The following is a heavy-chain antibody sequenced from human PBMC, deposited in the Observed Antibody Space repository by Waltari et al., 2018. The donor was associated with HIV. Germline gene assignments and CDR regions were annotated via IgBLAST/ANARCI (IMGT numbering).Heavy chain of an antibody. J-gene: IGHJ4*02. V-gene: IGHV1-18*01. D-gene: IGHD3-16*02. Sequence: QIRLFQSDHVVRKSGASVTISCTTAGYPFINSHVTWVRQSLGQRLDWMGGITIYTANSNYTLASQGIVTLTTDAAAATTYLQLKDLRPDDTAMYYCTRGNIWGSYRYFDYWGPGTLVTVS. CDR2: ITIYTANS. CDR1: GYPFINSH. CDR3: TRGNIWGSYRYFDY.